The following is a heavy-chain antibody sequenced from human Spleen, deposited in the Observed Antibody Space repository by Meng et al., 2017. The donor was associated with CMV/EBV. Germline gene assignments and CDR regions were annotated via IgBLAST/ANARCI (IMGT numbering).Heavy chain of an antibody. Sequence: CTVSAGSITSSTYYWGWVRQPPGKGLEWIGNIFYTGNTYYNPSLKSRVTISVHTSKNQFSLNLSSVTAADTAVYYCARSRRGGVWFDPWGQGTLVTVSS. J-gene: IGHJ5*02. D-gene: IGHD2-8*01. V-gene: IGHV4-39*01. CDR2: IFYTGNT. CDR3: ARSRRGGVWFDP. CDR1: AGSITSSTYY.